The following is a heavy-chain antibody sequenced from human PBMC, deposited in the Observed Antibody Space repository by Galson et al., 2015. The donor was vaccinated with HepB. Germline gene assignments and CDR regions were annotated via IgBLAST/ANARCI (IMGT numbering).Heavy chain of an antibody. Sequence: CAIPGDSVSNNNAAWDRIRQSPSRGLEWLGRTYYRSRWYNNYAVSVKSRITIKPDTSKNQFSLQLNSVTPEDTAVYYCARTGGGYFDYWGQGTLVTVSS. CDR3: ARTGGGYFDY. CDR1: GDSVSNNNAA. J-gene: IGHJ4*02. D-gene: IGHD3-16*01. V-gene: IGHV6-1*01. CDR2: TYYRSRWYN.